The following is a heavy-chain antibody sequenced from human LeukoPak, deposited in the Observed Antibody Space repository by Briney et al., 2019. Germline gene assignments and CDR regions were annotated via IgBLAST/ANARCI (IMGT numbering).Heavy chain of an antibody. CDR3: ARGYDFWSGYYYYYYMDV. CDR1: GDSVSSNSAA. V-gene: IGHV6-1*01. CDR2: TYYRSKWYN. J-gene: IGHJ6*03. D-gene: IGHD3-3*01. Sequence: SQTLSLTCAISGDSVSSNSAAWNWIRQSPSRGLEWLGRTYYRSKWYNDYAVSVKSRITINPDTSTNQFSLQLNSVTPEDTAVYYCARGYDFWSGYYYYYYMDVWGKGTTVTVSS.